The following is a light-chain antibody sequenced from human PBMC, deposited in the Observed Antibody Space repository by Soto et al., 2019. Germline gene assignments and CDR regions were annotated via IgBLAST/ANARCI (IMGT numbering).Light chain of an antibody. J-gene: IGKJ4*01. CDR3: QQYDNLPLT. CDR1: QDISNY. V-gene: IGKV1-33*01. Sequence: DIQMTQSPSSLSASVGDRVTITCQASQDISNYLTWYQHKPGKAPKLLIYDASNLETGVPSRFSGSGSGTDFTLTISSLQPEDIATYYCQQYDNLPLTFGGGTKVEIK. CDR2: DAS.